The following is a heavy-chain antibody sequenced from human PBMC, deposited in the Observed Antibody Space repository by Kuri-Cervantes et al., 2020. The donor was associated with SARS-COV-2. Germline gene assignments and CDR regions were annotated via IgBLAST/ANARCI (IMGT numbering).Heavy chain of an antibody. D-gene: IGHD6-6*01. CDR2: ISSSSTI. J-gene: IGHJ4*02. CDR3: ARGMGRYSSSFDY. CDR1: GFTFSSYS. V-gene: IGHV3-48*01. Sequence: GGSLRLSCAASGFTFSSYSMNWVRQAPGKGLEWVSYISSSSTIYYADSVKGRFTISRDNAKNSLYLQMNSLRAEDTAVYYCARGMGRYSSSFDYWGQGTLVTVSS.